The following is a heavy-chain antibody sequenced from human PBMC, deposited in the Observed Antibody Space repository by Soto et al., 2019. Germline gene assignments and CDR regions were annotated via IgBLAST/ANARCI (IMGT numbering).Heavy chain of an antibody. CDR1: GGSLSGNY. V-gene: IGHV4-34*01. CDR2: THHSGST. J-gene: IGHJ4*02. D-gene: IGHD2-21*02. CDR3: ARTTAAIHLNY. Sequence: QAQLQQWGTGLLKPSETLSLTCAVYGGSLSGNYWGWIRQPPGKGLEWIGETHHSGSTAYNPSLKSRVTISVHTSRNQFSLKLNSVTAADTAVYYCARTTAAIHLNYWSQGTLVTVSS.